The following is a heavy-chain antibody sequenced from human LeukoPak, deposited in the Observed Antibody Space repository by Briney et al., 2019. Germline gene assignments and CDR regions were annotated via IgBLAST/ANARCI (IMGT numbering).Heavy chain of an antibody. CDR1: GYTFTDYY. CDR2: VDPKDGET. CDR3: ATDPARRVGATDSGY. Sequence: WASVKVSCKVSGYTFTDYYMHWVQQAPGKGLEWMGLVDPKDGETIYAEKFQGRVTITADTSTDTAYMELSSLRSEDTAVYYCATDPARRVGATDSGYWGQGTLVTVSS. V-gene: IGHV1-69-2*01. J-gene: IGHJ4*02. D-gene: IGHD1-26*01.